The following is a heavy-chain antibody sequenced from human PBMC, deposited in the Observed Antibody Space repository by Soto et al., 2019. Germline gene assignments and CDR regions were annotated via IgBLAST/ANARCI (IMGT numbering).Heavy chain of an antibody. Sequence: PSETLSLTCTVSGGSISSGDYYWSWIRQPPGKGLEWSGYIYYSGSTYYNPSLKRRVTISVDTSKNQFSLKLSSVTAADTAVYYCARGGYYYDSSGYSRAFDIWGQGTMVTVSS. J-gene: IGHJ3*02. CDR3: ARGGYYYDSSGYSRAFDI. V-gene: IGHV4-30-4*01. CDR2: IYYSGST. CDR1: GGSISSGDYY. D-gene: IGHD3-22*01.